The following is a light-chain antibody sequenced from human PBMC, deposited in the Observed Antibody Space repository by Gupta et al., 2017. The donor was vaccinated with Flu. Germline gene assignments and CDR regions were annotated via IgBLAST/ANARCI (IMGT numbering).Light chain of an antibody. CDR2: GAS. Sequence: ERTTLSCRASQSIDNDLAWYQQRPGQTPRLLIYGASTRATGIPASFSGSGSGTEFILTISSLQSEDSAVYYCQQYNKRPPWTFGQGTKVEIK. V-gene: IGKV3-15*01. J-gene: IGKJ1*01. CDR1: QSIDND. CDR3: QQYNKRPPWT.